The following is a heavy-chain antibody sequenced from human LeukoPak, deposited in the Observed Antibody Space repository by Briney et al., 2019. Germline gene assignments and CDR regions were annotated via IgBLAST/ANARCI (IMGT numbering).Heavy chain of an antibody. CDR2: ISDSGGST. CDR1: GFTFSIYA. CDR3: AKDREGVRYFD. Sequence: GGSLRLSCAASGFTFSIYAMSWVRQAPGKGLEWVSTISDSGGSTYYADSVKGRFTISRDNSKDTVYLQMNSLRAEDTAVYYCAKDREGVRYFDWGQGTLVTVS. J-gene: IGHJ4*02. D-gene: IGHD3-9*01. V-gene: IGHV3-23*01.